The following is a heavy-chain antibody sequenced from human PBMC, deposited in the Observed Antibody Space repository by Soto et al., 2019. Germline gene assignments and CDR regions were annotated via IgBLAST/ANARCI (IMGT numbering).Heavy chain of an antibody. Sequence: QVQLVQSGAEVKKPGASVKVSCKASGYTFTSYDINWVRQATGQGLEWMGWMNPNSGNTGYAQKFQRRVTMTRNTSISTAYMELSSLRSEVTAVYYCARGFYGDYAQYDYYGIAVGGQVTTVTVSS. D-gene: IGHD4-17*01. CDR2: MNPNSGNT. V-gene: IGHV1-8*01. CDR3: ARGFYGDYAQYDYYGIAV. J-gene: IGHJ6*02. CDR1: GYTFTSYD.